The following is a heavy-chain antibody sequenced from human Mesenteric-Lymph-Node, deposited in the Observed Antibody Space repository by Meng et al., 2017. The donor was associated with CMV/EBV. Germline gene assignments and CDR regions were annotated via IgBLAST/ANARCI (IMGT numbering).Heavy chain of an antibody. D-gene: IGHD2-2*01. CDR1: GFTFSSYA. V-gene: IGHV3-23*01. Sequence: GESLKISCAASGFTFSSYAMSWVRQAPGKGLEWVSAISGSGGSTYYADSVKGRFTISRDSSKNTLYLQMNSLRAEDTAVYYCAKVKGLYCSRTSYYLDVWGQGTTVTVSS. CDR3: AKVKGLYCSRTSYYLDV. J-gene: IGHJ6*02. CDR2: ISGSGGST.